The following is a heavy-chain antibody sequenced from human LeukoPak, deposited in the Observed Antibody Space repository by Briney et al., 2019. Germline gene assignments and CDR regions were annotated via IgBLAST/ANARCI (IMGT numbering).Heavy chain of an antibody. CDR1: GFTFSNYW. D-gene: IGHD3-16*01. J-gene: IGHJ3*01. V-gene: IGHV3-7*01. CDR3: ARSYAGAYGAFDL. Sequence: GSLRLSCATFGFTFSNYWMSWVRQAPGKGLEWVASINQDGIDKYYVDSVKGRFSISRDSARKSLSVQMNSLGAEDTAVYYCARSYAGAYGAFDLWGQGTMVIVSP. CDR2: INQDGIDK.